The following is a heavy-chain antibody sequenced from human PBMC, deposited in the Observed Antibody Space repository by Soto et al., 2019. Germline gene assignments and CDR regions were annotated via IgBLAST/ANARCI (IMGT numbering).Heavy chain of an antibody. Sequence: GGSLRLSCAASGFTISNYAMNWVRQAPGKGLEWVSVISGSGGRTDYTDSVKGRFTISRDNSKNTLFLQMNSLRAEDTAVYFCAKDPPLGYCSGGDCYSVTLDYWGQGALVTVSS. CDR3: AKDPPLGYCSGGDCYSVTLDY. D-gene: IGHD2-15*01. V-gene: IGHV3-23*01. J-gene: IGHJ4*02. CDR1: GFTISNYA. CDR2: ISGSGGRT.